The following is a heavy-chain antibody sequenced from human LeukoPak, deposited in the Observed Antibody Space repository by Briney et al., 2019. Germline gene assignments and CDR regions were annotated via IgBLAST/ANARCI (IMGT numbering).Heavy chain of an antibody. V-gene: IGHV3-23*01. CDR1: GFTFSSYS. Sequence: GGSLRLSCAASGFTFSSYSMSWVRQPPGKGLEWVSTISGSSGITYYADSVKGRFTISRDNSKNTVYLQMNSLRAEDTAVYYCAKDTAMVAFGYWGQGTLVTVSS. D-gene: IGHD5-18*01. J-gene: IGHJ4*02. CDR3: AKDTAMVAFGY. CDR2: ISGSSGIT.